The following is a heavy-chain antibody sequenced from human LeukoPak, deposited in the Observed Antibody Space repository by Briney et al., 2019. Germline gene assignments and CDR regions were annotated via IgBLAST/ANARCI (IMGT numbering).Heavy chain of an antibody. CDR3: ARLRYSSSSFEDY. CDR1: GFTFSSYT. Sequence: GGSLRLSCAASGFTFSSYTMNWVRQAPGKGLEWVSSITSSSSYIYYADSVKGRFTTSRDNAKNSLYLQMNGLRAEDTAVYYCARLRYSSSSFEDYWGQGTLFTVSS. CDR2: ITSSSSYI. J-gene: IGHJ4*02. D-gene: IGHD6-6*01. V-gene: IGHV3-21*01.